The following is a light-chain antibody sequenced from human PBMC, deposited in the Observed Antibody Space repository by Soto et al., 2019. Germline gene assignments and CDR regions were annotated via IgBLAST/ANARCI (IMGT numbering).Light chain of an antibody. Sequence: QSALTQPASVSGSPGQSITISCTGTSSDVGSYNLVSWYQHHPGKAPKLMIYEDSERPSGVSNRFSGSKSGNTASLTISGAQAEDEGDYYCCSYADSGTFQYVFGTGTKVTVL. CDR3: CSYADSGTFQYV. CDR2: EDS. J-gene: IGLJ1*01. CDR1: SSDVGSYNL. V-gene: IGLV2-23*02.